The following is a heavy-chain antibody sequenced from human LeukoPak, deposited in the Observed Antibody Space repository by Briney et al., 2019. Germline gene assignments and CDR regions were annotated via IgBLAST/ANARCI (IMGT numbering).Heavy chain of an antibody. CDR3: ASEEVYAYYYGMDV. CDR2: IYYSGST. J-gene: IGHJ6*02. V-gene: IGHV4-61*01. D-gene: IGHD6-6*01. CDR1: GGSVSSGSYY. Sequence: PSETLSLTCTVSGGSVSSGSYYWSWIRQPPGKGLEWIGYIYYSGSTNYNPSLKSRVTISVDTSKNQFSLKLSSVTAADTAVYYCASEEVYAYYYGMDVWGQGTTVTVSS.